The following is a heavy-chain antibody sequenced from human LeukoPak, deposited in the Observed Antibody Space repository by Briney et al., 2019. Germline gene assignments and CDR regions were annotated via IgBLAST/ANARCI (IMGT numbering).Heavy chain of an antibody. CDR1: EFSFSFYW. CDR2: INQDGSEK. Sequence: VGSLRLSCEASEFSFSFYWMSWVRQAPGKGLEWVAYINQDGSEKNYVDSVKGRFTISRDNAKNSLYLQMNSLRAEDTAVYYCARDGGPGYSSSWYPYWGQGTLVTVSS. J-gene: IGHJ4*02. V-gene: IGHV3-7*01. D-gene: IGHD6-13*01. CDR3: ARDGGPGYSSSWYPY.